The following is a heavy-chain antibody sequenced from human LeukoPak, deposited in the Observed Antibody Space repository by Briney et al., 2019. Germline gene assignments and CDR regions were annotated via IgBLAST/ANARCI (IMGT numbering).Heavy chain of an antibody. D-gene: IGHD3-22*01. V-gene: IGHV3-30-3*01. CDR1: GFTFSSYV. Sequence: GGSLRLSCAASGFTFSSYVMHWVRQAPGKGLEWVAVISYDGSNKYYADSVKGRFTISRDNSKNTLYLQMNSLRAEDTAVYYCASRSTYYYDSSGYCDYWGQGTLVTVSS. J-gene: IGHJ4*02. CDR2: ISYDGSNK. CDR3: ASRSTYYYDSSGYCDY.